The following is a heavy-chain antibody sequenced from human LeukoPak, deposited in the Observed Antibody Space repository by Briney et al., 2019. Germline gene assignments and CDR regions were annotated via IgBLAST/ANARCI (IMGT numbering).Heavy chain of an antibody. V-gene: IGHV3-33*01. CDR2: IWSDGSSK. CDR1: GFTFSRYG. CDR3: ARCRDSESYNLLRY. Sequence: GGSLRLSCAASGFTFSRYGMHWVRQAPGKGLEWVAVIWSDGSSKYYADSMEGRFTISRDNSRNTLYLQMNSLRAEDTAVYYCARCRDSESYNLLRYWGQGTLVTVSS. J-gene: IGHJ4*02. D-gene: IGHD1-26*01.